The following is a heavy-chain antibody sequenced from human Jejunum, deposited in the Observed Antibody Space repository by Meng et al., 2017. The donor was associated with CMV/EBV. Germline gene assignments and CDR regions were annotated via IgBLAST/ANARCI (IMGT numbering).Heavy chain of an antibody. Sequence: GFTFSSYWMPWVRQAPGKGLVWVSRINSDGSSTSYADSVKGRFTISRDNAKNTLYLQMNSLTAEDTAVYYCASRRSVSGSLNWYFDLWGRGTLVTVSS. CDR1: GFTFSSYW. D-gene: IGHD6-19*01. CDR3: ASRRSVSGSLNWYFDL. V-gene: IGHV3-74*01. J-gene: IGHJ2*01. CDR2: INSDGSST.